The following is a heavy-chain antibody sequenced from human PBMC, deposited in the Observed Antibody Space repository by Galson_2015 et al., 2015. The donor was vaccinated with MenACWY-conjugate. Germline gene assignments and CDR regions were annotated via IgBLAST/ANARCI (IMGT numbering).Heavy chain of an antibody. J-gene: IGHJ6*02. D-gene: IGHD6-13*01. V-gene: IGHV3-30*02. CDR3: AKIRSAVYSSSWYYYYGMDV. Sequence: GDNEYYADSVKGRFTISRDNSKSTLYLQMNSLRAEDTAVYYCAKIRSAVYSSSWYYYYGMDVWGQGTTVTVSS. CDR2: GDNE.